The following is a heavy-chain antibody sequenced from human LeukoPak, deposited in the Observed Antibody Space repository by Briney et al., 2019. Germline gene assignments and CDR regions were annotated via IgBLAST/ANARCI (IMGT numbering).Heavy chain of an antibody. D-gene: IGHD4-23*01. Sequence: PGGSLRLSCAASGFTFSGSAIHWVRQASGEGLEWVARIKTKAESYATAYVASVKGRFTISRDDSKNTAYLQMDSLKTEDTAMYYCTRLSGGNSDSYYYGLDVWGQGTTVTVSS. CDR3: TRLSGGNSDSYYYGLDV. CDR2: IKTKAESYAT. V-gene: IGHV3-73*01. CDR1: GFTFSGSA. J-gene: IGHJ6*02.